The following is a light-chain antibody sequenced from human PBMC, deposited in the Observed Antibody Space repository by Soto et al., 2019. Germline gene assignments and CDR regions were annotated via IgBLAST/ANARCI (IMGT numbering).Light chain of an antibody. Sequence: IQVTQSPSTLSASIGDRVTITCRASQSVRNCLAWYQHKPGKAPKLLIYDASSLESGVPSRFSGSGSGTEFTLSISSPQPDDFGTYYCQQCNSFPGTLGQGNKVEI. CDR1: QSVRNC. J-gene: IGKJ1*01. V-gene: IGKV1-5*01. CDR2: DAS. CDR3: QQCNSFPGT.